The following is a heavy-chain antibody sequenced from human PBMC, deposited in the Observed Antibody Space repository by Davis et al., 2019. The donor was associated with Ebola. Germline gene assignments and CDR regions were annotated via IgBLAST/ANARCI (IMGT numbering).Heavy chain of an antibody. Sequence: GGSLRLSCTDSVITFSSYAMTWVRQAPGKGLEWVSAISGSGGSTYYADSVKGRFTISRDNAKNSLYLQMNSLRDEDTAVYYCARLGYCSGGSCYPYYYYYYGMDVWGQGTTVTVSS. CDR3: ARLGYCSGGSCYPYYYYYYGMDV. CDR2: ISGSGGST. J-gene: IGHJ6*02. V-gene: IGHV3-23*01. CDR1: VITFSSYA. D-gene: IGHD2-15*01.